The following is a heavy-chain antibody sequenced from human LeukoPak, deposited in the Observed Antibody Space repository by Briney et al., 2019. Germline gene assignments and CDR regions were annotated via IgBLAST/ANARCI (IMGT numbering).Heavy chain of an antibody. J-gene: IGHJ6*02. Sequence: GGSLRLSCAASGFTFSSYAMSWVRQAPGKGLEWVSAISGSGGSTYYADSVKGRFTISRDNSKNTLYLQMNSLRAEDTAVYYCAKTQYYYDSSGYYAPYYYYYYGMDVWGQGTTVTVSS. CDR1: GFTFSSYA. CDR3: AKTQYYYDSSGYYAPYYYYYYGMDV. V-gene: IGHV3-23*01. D-gene: IGHD3-22*01. CDR2: ISGSGGST.